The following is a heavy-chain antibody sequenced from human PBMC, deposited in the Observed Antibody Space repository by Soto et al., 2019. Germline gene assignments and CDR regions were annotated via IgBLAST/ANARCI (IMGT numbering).Heavy chain of an antibody. D-gene: IGHD4-17*01. V-gene: IGHV3-23*01. CDR3: AKDVGETYGFDY. J-gene: IGHJ4*02. CDR1: GFTFSSYA. CDR2: LSSSGGST. Sequence: EVQLLESGGGLVQPGGSLRLSCAASGFTFSSYAMSWGRQAPGKGLEWVSTLSSSGGSTYYADSVKARFTISRDNSKNTLYLQMSSLIAEDTAVYYCAKDVGETYGFDYWGQGTLVPVSS.